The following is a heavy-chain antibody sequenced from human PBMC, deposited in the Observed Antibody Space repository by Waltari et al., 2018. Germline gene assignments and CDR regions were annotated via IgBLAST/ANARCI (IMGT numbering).Heavy chain of an antibody. D-gene: IGHD6-13*01. V-gene: IGHV4-59*01. CDR3: ARVSIAAAGPYYYHYYMDV. J-gene: IGHJ6*03. Sequence: QVQLQESGPGLVKPSETLSLTCTVSGGSISRYYCSWIRQPPGKGLEWIGYIYYSGSTNYNPSLKSRVTISVDTSKNHSSLKLSSVTAADTAVYYCARVSIAAAGPYYYHYYMDVWGKGTTVTVSS. CDR1: GGSISRYY. CDR2: IYYSGST.